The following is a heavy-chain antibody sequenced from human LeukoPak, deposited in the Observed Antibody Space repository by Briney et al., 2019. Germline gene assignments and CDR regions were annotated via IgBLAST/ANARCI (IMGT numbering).Heavy chain of an antibody. Sequence: SETLSLTCTVSGYSISSGYYWGWIRQPPGKGLEWIGSIYHSGSTYYNPSLKSRVTISVDTSKNQFSLKLSSVTAADTAVYYCARGRRDGYMLLWEDYWGQGTLVTASS. CDR2: IYHSGST. CDR3: ARGRRDGYMLLWEDY. J-gene: IGHJ4*02. V-gene: IGHV4-38-2*02. D-gene: IGHD5-24*01. CDR1: GYSISSGYY.